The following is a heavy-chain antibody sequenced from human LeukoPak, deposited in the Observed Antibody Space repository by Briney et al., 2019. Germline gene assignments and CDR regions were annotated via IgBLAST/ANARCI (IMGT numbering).Heavy chain of an antibody. D-gene: IGHD3-10*01. Sequence: PSETLSLTCTVSGGSISSYYWSWIRQPPGKGLEWIGYIYYSGSTNYNPSLKSRVTISVDTSKNQFSLKLSSVTAADTAVYYCARHEKVRGANNGFDYWGQGTLVTVSS. V-gene: IGHV4-59*08. CDR3: ARHEKVRGANNGFDY. CDR2: IYYSGST. CDR1: GGSISSYY. J-gene: IGHJ4*02.